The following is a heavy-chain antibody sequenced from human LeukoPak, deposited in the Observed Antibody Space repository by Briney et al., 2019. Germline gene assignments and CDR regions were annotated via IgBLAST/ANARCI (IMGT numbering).Heavy chain of an antibody. J-gene: IGHJ4*02. CDR3: ATSASSGWTGTFDY. CDR1: GGTFSSYA. CDR2: IIPIFGTA. V-gene: IGHV1-69*06. Sequence: SVKVSCKASGGTFSSYAISWVRQAPGQGLEWMGGIIPIFGTANYAQKLQGRVTITADKSTSTAYMELSSLRSEDTAVYYCATSASSGWTGTFDYWGQGTLVTVSS. D-gene: IGHD6-19*01.